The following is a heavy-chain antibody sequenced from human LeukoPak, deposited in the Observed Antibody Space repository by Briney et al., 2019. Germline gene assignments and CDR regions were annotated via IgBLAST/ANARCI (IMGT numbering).Heavy chain of an antibody. J-gene: IGHJ4*02. CDR1: GFTFSTYW. D-gene: IGHD3-9*01. V-gene: IGHV3-74*01. Sequence: SGGSLRLSCGASGFTFSTYWMHWVRQAPGKGLVWVSRIKTDGSSTNYADSVKGRFTISRDNAKNTLYLQMNSLRAEDTAVYYCARAGPNDILTGYLNYWGQGTLVTVSS. CDR3: ARAGPNDILTGYLNY. CDR2: IKTDGSST.